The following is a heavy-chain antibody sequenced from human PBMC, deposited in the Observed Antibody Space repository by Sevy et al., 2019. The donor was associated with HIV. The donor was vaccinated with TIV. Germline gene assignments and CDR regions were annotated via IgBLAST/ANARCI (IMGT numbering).Heavy chain of an antibody. CDR3: AREKGTVTILSAFDI. D-gene: IGHD4-17*01. CDR1: GDSFSTYS. J-gene: IGHJ3*02. CDR2: IYDSGHT. V-gene: IGHV4-59*01. Sequence: SETLSLTCTVSGDSFSTYSWNWIRQSPGKGLEWIGYIYDSGHTNYNPSLKSRVTISVDTSKNQFSLKLNSVTAADTAVYYCAREKGTVTILSAFDIWGQGTRVTVSS.